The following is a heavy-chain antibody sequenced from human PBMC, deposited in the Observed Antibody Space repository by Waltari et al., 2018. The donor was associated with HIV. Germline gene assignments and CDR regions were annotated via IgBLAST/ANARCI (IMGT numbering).Heavy chain of an antibody. CDR1: RGSISSDNYY. V-gene: IGHV4-31*03. D-gene: IGHD2-21*02. CDR3: ARDCGGDCSDAFDI. J-gene: IGHJ3*02. CDR2: ISYSGTP. Sequence: QVQLQESGPGLVKPFQTLSLTCTVSRGSISSDNYYWSWIRKHPGKGLEWIGYISYSGTPFYNPSLNRRASISLDTSKKQLSLKLSFVTAADTAVYFCARDCGGDCSDAFDIWGRGTMVTVSS.